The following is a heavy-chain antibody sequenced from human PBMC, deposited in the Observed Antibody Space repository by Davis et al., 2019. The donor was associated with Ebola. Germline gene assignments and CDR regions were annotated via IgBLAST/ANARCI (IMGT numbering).Heavy chain of an antibody. CDR1: GFTFSSYA. CDR2: ISGSGGST. V-gene: IGHV3-23*01. D-gene: IGHD2-21*01. Sequence: GGSLRLSCAASGFTFSSYAMSWVRQAPGKGLEWVSAISGSGGSTYYADSVKGRFTISRDNAKNSLYLQMNSLRAEDTAVYYCARDISVVVIPDYWGQGTLVTVSS. J-gene: IGHJ4*02. CDR3: ARDISVVVIPDY.